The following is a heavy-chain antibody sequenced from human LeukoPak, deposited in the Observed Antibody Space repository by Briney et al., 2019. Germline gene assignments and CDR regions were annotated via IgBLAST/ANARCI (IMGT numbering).Heavy chain of an antibody. CDR2: IYYSGST. J-gene: IGHJ4*02. V-gene: IGHV4-59*08. CDR3: ARSGYFDWLLSFDY. Sequence: SETLSLTCTVSGRSISSYYWSWIRQPPGKGLEWIGYIYYSGSTNYNPSLKSRVTISVDTSKNQFSLKLSSVTAADTAVYYCARSGYFDWLLSFDYWGQGTLVTVSS. D-gene: IGHD3-9*01. CDR1: GRSISSYY.